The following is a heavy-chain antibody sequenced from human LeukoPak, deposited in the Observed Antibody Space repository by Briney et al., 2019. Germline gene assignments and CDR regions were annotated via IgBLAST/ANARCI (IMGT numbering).Heavy chain of an antibody. D-gene: IGHD2-2*01. V-gene: IGHV3-7*01. CDR2: IKQDGSEK. CDR1: GFTFSSYW. J-gene: IGHJ3*02. CDR3: ARDRAWTLGYCSSTSCGGAFDI. Sequence: QPGGSLRLSSAASGFTFSSYWMSWVRQAPGKGLEWVANIKQDGSEKYYVDSVKGRFTISRDNAKNSLYLQMNSLRAEDTAVYYCARDRAWTLGYCSSTSCGGAFDIWGQGAMVTVSS.